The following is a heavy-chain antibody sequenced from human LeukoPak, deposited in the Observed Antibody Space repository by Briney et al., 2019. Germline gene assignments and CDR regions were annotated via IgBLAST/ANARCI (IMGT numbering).Heavy chain of an antibody. D-gene: IGHD6-19*01. CDR2: INSDGSVT. CDR1: GFTFSSYW. Sequence: GGSLRLSCAASGFTFSSYWMHWVRQAPGKGLLWVSRINSDGSVTTYADSVKGRFTISRDNAKNSLYLQMNSLRAEDTAVYYCARGAVAGRDYYGMDVWGQGTTVTVSS. V-gene: IGHV3-74*01. CDR3: ARGAVAGRDYYGMDV. J-gene: IGHJ6*02.